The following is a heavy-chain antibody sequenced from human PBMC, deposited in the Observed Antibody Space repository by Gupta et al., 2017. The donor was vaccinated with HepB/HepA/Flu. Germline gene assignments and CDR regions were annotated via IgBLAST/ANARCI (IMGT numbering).Heavy chain of an antibody. CDR2: IKSKTDGGTT. D-gene: IGHD3-3*01. J-gene: IGHJ3*02. CDR3: THVLRFLEWLLYSLGDDAFDI. CDR1: GFTFSNAW. Sequence: EVQLVESGGGLVKPGGSLRLSCAASGFTFSNAWMRWVRQAPGKGLEWVGRIKSKTDGGTTDYAAPVKGRFTISRDDSKNTLYLQMNSLKTEDTAVYYCTHVLRFLEWLLYSLGDDAFDIWGQGTMVTVSS. V-gene: IGHV3-15*01.